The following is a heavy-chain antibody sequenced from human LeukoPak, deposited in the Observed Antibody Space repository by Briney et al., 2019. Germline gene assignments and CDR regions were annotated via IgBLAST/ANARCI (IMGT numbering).Heavy chain of an antibody. J-gene: IGHJ6*03. Sequence: PGESLKISCKGSGYSFTSYWIGWVRQMPGKGLEWMGIIYPGGSDTRYSPAFPGPAPLSTDKSPSHASLPRSSLKASDTPMYYCARHVIGYAGYYYYSVDVWGKGTTVTVSS. CDR1: GYSFTSYW. V-gene: IGHV5-51*01. D-gene: IGHD5-12*01. CDR3: ARHVIGYAGYYYYSVDV. CDR2: IYPGGSDT.